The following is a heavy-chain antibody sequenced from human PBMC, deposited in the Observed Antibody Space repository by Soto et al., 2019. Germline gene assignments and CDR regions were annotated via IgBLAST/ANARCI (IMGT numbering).Heavy chain of an antibody. J-gene: IGHJ3*01. Sequence: EVHLLQSGGGLVQPGGSLRLSCAVSGLTFSDYPMDWVRQAPGKGLEWISRISGTSLSTNYADSVKGRFTISRENSNNTLYLEMSSLRGEDTAVYYCAKPKSGSDYAAFDVWGQGTRVTVSA. CDR1: GLTFSDYP. CDR3: AKPKSGSDYAAFDV. D-gene: IGHD1-26*01. V-gene: IGHV3-23*01. CDR2: ISGTSLST.